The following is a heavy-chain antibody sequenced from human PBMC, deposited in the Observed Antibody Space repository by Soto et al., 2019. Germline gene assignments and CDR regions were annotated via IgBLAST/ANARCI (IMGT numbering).Heavy chain of an antibody. J-gene: IGHJ6*02. CDR3: ARDPYYDFWSGYYAPYYYYGMDV. CDR1: GYTFTGYY. CDR2: INPNSGGT. D-gene: IGHD3-3*01. V-gene: IGHV1-2*02. Sequence: ASVKVSCKASGYTFTGYYMHWVRPAPGQGLEWMGWINPNSGGTNYAQKFQGRVTMTRDTSISTAYMELSRLRSDDTAVYYCARDPYYDFWSGYYAPYYYYGMDVWGQGTTVTVSS.